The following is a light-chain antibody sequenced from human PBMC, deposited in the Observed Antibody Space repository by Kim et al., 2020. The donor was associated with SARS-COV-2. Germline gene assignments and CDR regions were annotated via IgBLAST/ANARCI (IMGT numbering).Light chain of an antibody. J-gene: IGKJ5*01. CDR2: AAS. CDR3: QQYHSYPIT. Sequence: SVGNRGTLPCRGRQGTSNNFAWCQQKPGKAPKSLIYAASSLHTGVPSKVSGSVSVTDFTLTISSLQPEDFATYYCQQYHSYPITFGQGTRLEIK. V-gene: IGKV1-16*02. CDR1: QGTSNN.